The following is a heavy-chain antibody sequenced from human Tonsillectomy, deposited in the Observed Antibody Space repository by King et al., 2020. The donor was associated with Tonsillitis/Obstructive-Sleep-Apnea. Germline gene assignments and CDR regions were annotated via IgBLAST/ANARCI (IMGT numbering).Heavy chain of an antibody. D-gene: IGHD2-2*02. CDR1: GFTFGDYA. Sequence: VQLVESGGGLVQPGRSLRLSCTASGFTFGDYAMIWVRQAPGKGLECVGFIRSEAYGGTTEYAASVKGRFTISRDDSKSIPYLQMNSLKTEDTDVYYCTRDYQLVYAGFDYWGQGTLVTVSS. J-gene: IGHJ4*02. CDR2: IRSEAYGGTT. V-gene: IGHV3-49*04. CDR3: TRDYQLVYAGFDY.